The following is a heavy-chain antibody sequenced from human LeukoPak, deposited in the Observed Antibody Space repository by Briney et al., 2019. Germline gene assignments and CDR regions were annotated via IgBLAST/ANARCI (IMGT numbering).Heavy chain of an antibody. CDR1: GYTFTGYN. Sequence: ASVKDSCKASGYTFTGYNMHWVRQAPDKGFEWLGWINPNSGGTKYAQKFQGRVTMTRDTSISTAYMELSRLSSGDTAVYYCARVTGIRRGYGLDYWGQGTLVTVSS. CDR2: INPNSGGT. V-gene: IGHV1-2*02. D-gene: IGHD3-22*01. CDR3: ARVTGIRRGYGLDY. J-gene: IGHJ4*02.